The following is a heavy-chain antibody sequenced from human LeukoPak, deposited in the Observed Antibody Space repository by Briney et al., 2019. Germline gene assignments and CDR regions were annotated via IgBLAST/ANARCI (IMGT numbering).Heavy chain of an antibody. CDR2: ISSSGSYI. CDR1: GFTFSSYS. J-gene: IGHJ6*02. CDR3: ANLVVPAAKVDGMDV. D-gene: IGHD2-2*01. V-gene: IGHV3-21*01. Sequence: PGGSLRLSCAASGFTFSSYSMNWVRQAPGKGLEWVSSISSSGSYIYYADSVKGRFTISRDNAKNSLYLQMNSLRAEDTAVYYCANLVVPAAKVDGMDVWGQGTTVTVSS.